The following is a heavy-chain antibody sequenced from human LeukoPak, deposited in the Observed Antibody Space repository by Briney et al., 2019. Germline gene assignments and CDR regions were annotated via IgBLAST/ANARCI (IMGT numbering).Heavy chain of an antibody. D-gene: IGHD3-3*01. CDR2: ISAYNGNT. Sequence: ASVKVSCKASGYTFTSYDINWVRQATGQGLEWMGWISAYNGNTNYAQKLQGRVTMTTDTSTSTAYMELRSLRSDDTAVYYCARDSPIYDFWSGYSDGNAFDIWGQGTMVTVSS. V-gene: IGHV1-18*01. CDR3: ARDSPIYDFWSGYSDGNAFDI. J-gene: IGHJ3*02. CDR1: GYTFTSYD.